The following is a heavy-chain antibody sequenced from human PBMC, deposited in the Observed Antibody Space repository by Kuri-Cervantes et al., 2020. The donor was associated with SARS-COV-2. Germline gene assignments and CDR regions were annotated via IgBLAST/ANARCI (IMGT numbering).Heavy chain of an antibody. J-gene: IGHJ3*02. CDR2: IYYSGST. CDR1: GGSISSGGYY. V-gene: IGHV4-31*01. CDR3: ARSVEVWPEGAFDI. Sequence: SETLSLTCTVSGGSISSGGYYWSWIRQHPGKGLEWIGYIYYSGSTYYNPSLKSLVTISVDTSKNQFSLKLSSVTAADTAVYYCARSVEVWPEGAFDIWGQGTMDTVSS.